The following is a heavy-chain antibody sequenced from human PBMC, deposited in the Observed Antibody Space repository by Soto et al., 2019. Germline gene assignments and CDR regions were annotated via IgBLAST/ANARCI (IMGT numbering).Heavy chain of an antibody. J-gene: IGHJ6*02. CDR3: ARVPRYYYYGMDV. CDR2: INPSGGST. V-gene: IGHV1-46*01. CDR1: GGTISSYA. Sequence: GASVKVSCKASGGTISSYAISWVRQAPGQGLEWMGIINPSGGSTSYAQKFQGRVTMTRDTSTSTVYMELSSLRSEDTAVYYCARVPRYYYYGMDVWGQGTTVTVSS.